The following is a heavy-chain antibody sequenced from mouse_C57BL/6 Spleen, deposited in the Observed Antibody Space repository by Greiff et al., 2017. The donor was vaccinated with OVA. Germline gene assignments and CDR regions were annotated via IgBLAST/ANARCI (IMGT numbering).Heavy chain of an antibody. CDR1: GYTFTSYW. CDR3: ARSSSGTGFAY. CDR2: IDPSDSYT. V-gene: IGHV1-69*01. J-gene: IGHJ3*01. D-gene: IGHD3-3*01. Sequence: QVQLQQPGAELVMPGASVTLSCKASGYTFTSYWMHWVKQRPGQGLEWIGEIDPSDSYTNYNQKFKGKSTLTVDKSSSTAYMQLSSLTSEDSAVYYCARSSSGTGFAYWGQGTLVTVSA.